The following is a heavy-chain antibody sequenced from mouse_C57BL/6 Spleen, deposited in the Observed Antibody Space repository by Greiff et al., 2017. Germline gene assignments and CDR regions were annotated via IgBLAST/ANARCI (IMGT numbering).Heavy chain of an antibody. CDR2: INPSTGGT. CDR3: ARSIITTVVATGFDY. D-gene: IGHD1-1*01. CDR1: GYSFTGYY. V-gene: IGHV1-42*01. Sequence: EVQLQQSGPELVKPGASVKISCKASGYSFTGYYMNWVKQSPEKSLEWIGEINPSTGGTTYNQKFKAKATLTVDKSSSTAYMQLKSLTSEDSAVYYCARSIITTVVATGFDYWGQGTTLTVSS. J-gene: IGHJ2*01.